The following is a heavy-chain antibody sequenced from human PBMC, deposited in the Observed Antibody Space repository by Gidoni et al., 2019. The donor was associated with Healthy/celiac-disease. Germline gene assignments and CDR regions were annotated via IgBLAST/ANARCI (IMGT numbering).Heavy chain of an antibody. CDR3: ARAGLATHYFDY. CDR1: GYTFTSYY. J-gene: IGHJ4*02. CDR2: INPSGGST. Sequence: QVQLVQSGAEGQKPGASVKVSCKASGYTFTSYYMHWVRQAPGQGLGWRGIINPSGGSTRYAQKFQGRVTMTRDTSTSTVSMELSSLRSEDTAVYYCARAGLATHYFDYWGQGTLVTVSS. V-gene: IGHV1-46*01. D-gene: IGHD6-19*01.